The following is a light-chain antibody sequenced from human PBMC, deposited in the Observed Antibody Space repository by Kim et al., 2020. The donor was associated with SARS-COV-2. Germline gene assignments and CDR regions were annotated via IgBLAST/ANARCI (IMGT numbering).Light chain of an antibody. CDR1: SSNIGSNT. CDR2: STN. V-gene: IGLV1-44*01. Sequence: QSVLTQPPSASGTPGQRITISCSGGSSNIGSNTVNWYQQLPGTAPKLLIYSTNRRPSGVPDRFSGSKSDTAASLAISGLQSEDEADYYCAAWDDSLNGRVFGGGTKLTVL. CDR3: AAWDDSLNGRV. J-gene: IGLJ3*02.